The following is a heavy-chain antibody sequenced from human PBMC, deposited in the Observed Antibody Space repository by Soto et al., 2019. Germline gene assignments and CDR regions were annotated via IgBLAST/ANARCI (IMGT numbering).Heavy chain of an antibody. Sequence: QVQVVESGGGVVQPGRSLRLSCAASGFTFSTYGMHWVRQAPGKGLEWVALIWPDGSNKYYADSVKGRFTISRDNSEETLYLQMNSLRAEDTAVYYCVRVLDTYYFDLWGQGNMVTVSS. CDR1: GFTFSTYG. CDR2: IWPDGSNK. J-gene: IGHJ4*03. V-gene: IGHV3-33*01. CDR3: VRVLDTYYFDL.